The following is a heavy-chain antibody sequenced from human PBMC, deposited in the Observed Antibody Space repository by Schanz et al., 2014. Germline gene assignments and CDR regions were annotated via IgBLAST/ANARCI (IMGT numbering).Heavy chain of an antibody. V-gene: IGHV1-18*01. J-gene: IGHJ3*02. CDR1: GYTFSDYG. Sequence: QVQLVQSGDEVKKPGASVKVSCKTSGYTFSDYGITWVRQAPGQGLEWMGWISTSNGNTNYIQKLQGRVTMTTDTSTSTAYMELRSLRSDDTALYYCTRGGYSYALSAFDIWGQGTMVTVSS. CDR3: TRGGYSYALSAFDI. CDR2: ISTSNGNT. D-gene: IGHD5-18*01.